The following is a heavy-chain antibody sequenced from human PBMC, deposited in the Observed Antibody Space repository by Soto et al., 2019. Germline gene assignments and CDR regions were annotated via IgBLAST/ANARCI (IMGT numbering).Heavy chain of an antibody. CDR1: GFTFSSYA. V-gene: IGHV3-30-3*01. D-gene: IGHD2-15*01. CDR2: ISYDGSNK. J-gene: IGHJ4*02. CDR3: ARAPIVSWGYFDY. Sequence: PGGSLRLSCAASGFTFSSYAMHWVRQAPGKGLEWVAVISYDGSNKYYADSVKGRFTISRDNSKNTLYLQMNSLRAEDTAVYYCARAPIVSWGYFDYWGQGTLVTVSS.